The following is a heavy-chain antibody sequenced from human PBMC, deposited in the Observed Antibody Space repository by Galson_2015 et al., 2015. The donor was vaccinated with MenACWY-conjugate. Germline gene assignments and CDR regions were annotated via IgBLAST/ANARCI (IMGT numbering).Heavy chain of an antibody. V-gene: IGHV1-69*13. Sequence: SVKVSCKASGGTFSSYAISWVRQAPGQGLGWMGGIIPIFGTANYAQKFQGRVTITADESTSTAYMELSSLRSEDTAVYYCARAPFLGAAELYYYYGMDVWGQGTTVTVSS. D-gene: IGHD6-13*01. CDR1: GGTFSSYA. J-gene: IGHJ6*02. CDR3: ARAPFLGAAELYYYYGMDV. CDR2: IIPIFGTA.